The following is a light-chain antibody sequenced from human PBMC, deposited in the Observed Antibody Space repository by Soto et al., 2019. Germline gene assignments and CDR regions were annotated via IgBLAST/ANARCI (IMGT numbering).Light chain of an antibody. V-gene: IGKV3-20*01. CDR2: AAS. CDR1: QSVSSSY. Sequence: IVLTQSPGTLSLSPGERATLSCRASQSVSSSYLAWYQQKPGQAPRLLSYAASTRATGIPDRFSGSGSGTDFTLTISRLEPEDFAVYYCQQYGSSPLTFGGGTKVEIK. J-gene: IGKJ4*01. CDR3: QQYGSSPLT.